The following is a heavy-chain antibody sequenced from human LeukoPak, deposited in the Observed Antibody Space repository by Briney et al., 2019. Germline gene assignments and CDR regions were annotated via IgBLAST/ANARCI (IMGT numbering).Heavy chain of an antibody. J-gene: IGHJ4*02. V-gene: IGHV3-74*01. Sequence: GSLRLSCAASGFTLNCYRMHWVRQASGKGLVWVPRIKSDGSSTSYADSVKGRFTISRDNAKNSLYLQMNSLRAEDTALYYCASGGIYYGAAFDFWGQGTLVTVSS. CDR2: IKSDGSST. D-gene: IGHD1-26*01. CDR3: ASGGIYYGAAFDF. CDR1: GFTLNCYR.